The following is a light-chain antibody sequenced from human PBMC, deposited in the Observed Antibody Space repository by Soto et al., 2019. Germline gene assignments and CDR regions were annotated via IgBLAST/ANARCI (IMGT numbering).Light chain of an antibody. CDR2: EVT. J-gene: IGLJ3*02. CDR1: SSEVGGYKY. Sequence: QSVLTQPPSASGSPGQAATNSCTGTSSEVGGYKYVSWYLQYPGRAPKLMIYEVTKRPSGVPDRFSGSKSGNTASLTVSGLQAEDEADYYCSSYAASNNFYFVFGGGTKLTVL. V-gene: IGLV2-8*01. CDR3: SSYAASNNFYFV.